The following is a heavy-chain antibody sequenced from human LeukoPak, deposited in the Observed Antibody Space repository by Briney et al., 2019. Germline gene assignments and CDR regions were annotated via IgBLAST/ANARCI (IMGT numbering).Heavy chain of an antibody. CDR2: INPNSGGT. J-gene: IGHJ4*02. CDR3: ARYSYGFGTFDY. V-gene: IGHV1-2*02. CDR1: GYTFTGYY. D-gene: IGHD5-18*01. Sequence: ASVKVSCKASGYTFTGYYMHWVRQAPGQGLEWMGWINPNSGGTNYAQKFQGRVTMTRDTSISTAYMELSRLRSDDTAVYYCARYSYGFGTFDYRGQGTLVTVSS.